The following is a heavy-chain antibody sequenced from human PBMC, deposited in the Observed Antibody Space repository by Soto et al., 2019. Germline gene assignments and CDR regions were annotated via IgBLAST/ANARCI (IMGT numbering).Heavy chain of an antibody. CDR3: ARDITIFGVVIPNIYYMDV. J-gene: IGHJ6*03. CDR1: GDGVSSNSAA. CDR2: TYYRSKWYN. V-gene: IGHV6-1*01. D-gene: IGHD3-3*01. Sequence: PSQTLSLTCAISGDGVSSNSAAWNWIRQSPSRGLEWLGRTYYRSKWYNDYAVSVKSRITINPDTSKNQFSLQLNSVTPEDTAVYYCARDITIFGVVIPNIYYMDVWGKETTVTVSS.